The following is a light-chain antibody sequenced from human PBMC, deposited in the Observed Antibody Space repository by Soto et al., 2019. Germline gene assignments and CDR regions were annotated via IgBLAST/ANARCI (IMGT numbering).Light chain of an antibody. CDR2: EVS. CDR1: SSDVGGYNY. V-gene: IGLV2-14*01. J-gene: IGLJ2*01. Sequence: QSVLTQPASVSGSPGQSITISCTGTSSDVGGYNYVSWYQQHPGKAPKLMIYEVSNRPSGVSNRFSGSKSGNTASLTISGLQAEDEADYYCCSYAGGAYASRIFGGGTKVTVL. CDR3: CSYAGGAYASRI.